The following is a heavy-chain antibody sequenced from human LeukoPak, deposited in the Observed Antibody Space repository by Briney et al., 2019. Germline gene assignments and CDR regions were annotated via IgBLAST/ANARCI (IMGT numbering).Heavy chain of an antibody. D-gene: IGHD6-6*01. J-gene: IGHJ4*02. CDR1: GFTFSSYS. Sequence: SGGSLRLSCAASGFTFSSYSMNWVRQAPGKGLEWVSSISSSSSYIYYADSVKGRFTISRDNAKNSLYLQMNSLRAEDTAVYYCASSNEYSSSTGVYWGQGTLVTVSS. CDR2: ISSSSSYI. CDR3: ASSNEYSSSTGVY. V-gene: IGHV3-21*01.